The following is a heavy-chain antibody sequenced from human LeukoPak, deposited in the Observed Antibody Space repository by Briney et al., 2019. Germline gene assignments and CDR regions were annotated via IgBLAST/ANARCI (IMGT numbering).Heavy chain of an antibody. V-gene: IGHV3-30*18. CDR2: ISYDGSNK. CDR1: GFTSSSHD. Sequence: GVSLRLSCAASGFTSSSHDMHWVRQAPGKGLEGVAVISYDGSNKYYADSVKGRFTISRDNSKNTLYLQMNSLRAEDTAVYYCAKDPRGYSYGGIDYWGQGTLVTVSS. D-gene: IGHD5-18*01. CDR3: AKDPRGYSYGGIDY. J-gene: IGHJ4*02.